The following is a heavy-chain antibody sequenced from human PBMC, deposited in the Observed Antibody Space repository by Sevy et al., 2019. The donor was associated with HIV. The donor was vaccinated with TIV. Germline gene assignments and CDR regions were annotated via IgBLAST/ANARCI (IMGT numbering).Heavy chain of an antibody. J-gene: IGHJ6*03. D-gene: IGHD3-3*01. CDR3: AKDSNDFWTGYRYYFYYYMDV. CDR1: GFTFSSYG. Sequence: GGSLRLSCAASGFTFSSYGMHWVRQAPGKGLEWVAVISYDGSNKYYADSVKGRFTISRENSKNTLYLQMNSLRDEDTAVYYCAKDSNDFWTGYRYYFYYYMDVWGKGTTVTVSS. CDR2: ISYDGSNK. V-gene: IGHV3-30*18.